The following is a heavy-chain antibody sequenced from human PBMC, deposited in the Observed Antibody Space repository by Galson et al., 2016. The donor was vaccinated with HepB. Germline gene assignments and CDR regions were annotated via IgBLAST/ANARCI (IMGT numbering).Heavy chain of an antibody. CDR2: VNSDGSST. CDR3: AREGYGPLYYYFYYMDV. CDR1: GFPFSSYL. Sequence: SLRLSCAASGFPFSSYLMHWVRQAPGKGLVWVSRVNSDGSSTSYADSVKGRFTIPKDNAKNTLYLQMNSLRAEDTAVYFCAREGYGPLYYYFYYMDVWGKGTTVTVSS. V-gene: IGHV3-74*01. D-gene: IGHD5-18*01. J-gene: IGHJ6*03.